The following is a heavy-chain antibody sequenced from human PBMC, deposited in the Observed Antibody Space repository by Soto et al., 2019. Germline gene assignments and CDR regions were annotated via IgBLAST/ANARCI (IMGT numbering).Heavy chain of an antibody. CDR3: AKDRRAGGNSAFYFDF. D-gene: IGHD3-16*01. Sequence: PXGSLKLSVAASGFKFSNYAMSLVRQAPGKGLEWVSLISATGGGTYYADSVKGRFTISRDNSHNTLYLQVHSLTAEDTAVYYCAKDRRAGGNSAFYFDFWGQGAQVTVSS. J-gene: IGHJ4*02. V-gene: IGHV3-23*01. CDR2: ISATGGGT. CDR1: GFKFSNYA.